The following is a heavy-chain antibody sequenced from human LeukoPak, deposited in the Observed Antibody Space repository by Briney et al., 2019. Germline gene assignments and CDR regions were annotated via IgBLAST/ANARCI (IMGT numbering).Heavy chain of an antibody. CDR3: TKGDGGYYPIDN. Sequence: GASLRLFCAASGFTFSKDGMSWDRQAPGKGLEWVSTVNDNGANTHYADSVKGRFTISRDNSRNTLLLEMNSLRVDDTALYYCTKGDGGYYPIDNWGQGTLVIVSS. V-gene: IGHV3-23*01. D-gene: IGHD1-26*01. CDR2: VNDNGANT. CDR1: GFTFSKDG. J-gene: IGHJ4*02.